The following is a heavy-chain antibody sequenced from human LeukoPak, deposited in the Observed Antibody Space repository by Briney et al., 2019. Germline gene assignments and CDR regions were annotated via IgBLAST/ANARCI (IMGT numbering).Heavy chain of an antibody. Sequence: GASVKVSCKASGYTFTSYYMHWVRQAPGQGLEWMGIINPSGGSTSYAQKFQGRVTMTRDTSTSTVYMELSSLRSEDTAVYYCARADIVVVVAEGGGWFDPWGQGTLVTVSS. CDR3: ARADIVVVVAEGGGWFDP. CDR2: INPSGGST. J-gene: IGHJ5*02. V-gene: IGHV1-46*01. CDR1: GYTFTSYY. D-gene: IGHD2-15*01.